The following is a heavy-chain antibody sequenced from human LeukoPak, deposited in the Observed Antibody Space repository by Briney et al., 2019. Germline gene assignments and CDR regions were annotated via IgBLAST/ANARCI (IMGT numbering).Heavy chain of an antibody. CDR1: GGSISSSNW. Sequence: PSGTLSLTCAVSGGSISSSNWWSWVRQPPGKGLEWIGEIYHSGSTNYNPSLESRVTISVDKSKNQFSLKLSSVTAADTAVYYCARDWAVAGRRPTEGYDYWGQGTLVTVSS. D-gene: IGHD6-19*01. J-gene: IGHJ4*02. CDR3: ARDWAVAGRRPTEGYDY. V-gene: IGHV4-4*02. CDR2: IYHSGST.